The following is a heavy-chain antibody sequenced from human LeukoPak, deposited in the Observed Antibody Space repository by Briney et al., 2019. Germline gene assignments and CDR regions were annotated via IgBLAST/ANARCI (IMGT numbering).Heavy chain of an antibody. V-gene: IGHV4-30-4*08. CDR1: GGSISSGDYY. Sequence: SETLSLTCTVSGGSISSGDYYWSWIRQPPGKGLEWIGYIYYSGSTYYNPSLKSRVTISVGTSKNQFSRKLSSVTAADTAVYYCARVVRGYSYGPYYYYYMDVWGKGTTVTVSS. J-gene: IGHJ6*03. CDR2: IYYSGST. CDR3: ARVVRGYSYGPYYYYYMDV. D-gene: IGHD5-18*01.